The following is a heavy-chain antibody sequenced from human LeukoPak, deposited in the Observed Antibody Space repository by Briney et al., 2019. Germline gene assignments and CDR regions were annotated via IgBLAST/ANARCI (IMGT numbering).Heavy chain of an antibody. D-gene: IGHD3-22*01. V-gene: IGHV4-39*01. CDR2: IYYSGST. CDR1: GGSISSGNYY. CDR3: ARRWRDTSGYYYYFDY. J-gene: IGHJ4*02. Sequence: PSETLSLTCNVSGGSISSGNYYWGWIRQPPGKGLEWIGDIYYSGSTYYNPSLTSRVTISVDTSKNQFSLQLSSVTAADTAVYFCARRWRDTSGYYYYFDYWGQGTLVTVSS.